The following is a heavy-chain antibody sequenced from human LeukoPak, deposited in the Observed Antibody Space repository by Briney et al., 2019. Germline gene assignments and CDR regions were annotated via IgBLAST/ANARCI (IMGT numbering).Heavy chain of an antibody. CDR1: GFTFSSYT. V-gene: IGHV3-48*01. Sequence: GGSLRLSCAASGFTFSSYTMNWVRQAPGKGLEWVSYISSSSSTIYYADSVKGRFTISRDNAKNSLYLQMNSLRAEDTAVYYCAREYSSSSGRAFDIWGQGTVVTVSS. J-gene: IGHJ3*02. D-gene: IGHD6-6*01. CDR2: ISSSSSTI. CDR3: AREYSSSSGRAFDI.